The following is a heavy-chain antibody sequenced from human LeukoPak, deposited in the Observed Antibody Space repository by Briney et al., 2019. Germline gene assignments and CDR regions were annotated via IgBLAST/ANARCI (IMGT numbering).Heavy chain of an antibody. D-gene: IGHD2-2*01. J-gene: IGHJ4*02. CDR3: ARPYCSSTSCSDSLPFDY. V-gene: IGHV1-2*02. Sequence: ASVKDSCKASGYTFTGYYMHWVRQAPGQGLEWMGWINPNSGGTNYAQKFQGRVTMTRDTSISTAYMELSRLRSDDTAVYYCARPYCSSTSCSDSLPFDYWGQGTLVTVSS. CDR1: GYTFTGYY. CDR2: INPNSGGT.